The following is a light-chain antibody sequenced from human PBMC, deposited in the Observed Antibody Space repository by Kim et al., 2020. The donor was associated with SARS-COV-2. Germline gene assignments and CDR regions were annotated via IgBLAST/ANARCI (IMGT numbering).Light chain of an antibody. CDR1: SSDVGGYNY. CDR2: DVS. Sequence: QSALTQPASVSGSPGQSITISCTGTSSDVGGYNYVSWYQQHPGKATKLMIYDVSKRPSGVSNRFSGSKSGNTASLTISVLQAEDEADYYCSSYTSSSTYVFGTGTKVTVL. V-gene: IGLV2-14*01. J-gene: IGLJ1*01. CDR3: SSYTSSSTYV.